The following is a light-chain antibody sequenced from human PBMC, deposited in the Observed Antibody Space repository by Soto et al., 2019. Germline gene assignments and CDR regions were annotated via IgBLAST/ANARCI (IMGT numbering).Light chain of an antibody. CDR2: AAS. Sequence: EIVLTQSPATLSLSPGERATLSCRASQRVSSNLAWYQQKPGQAPRLLIYAASNRATGIPARFSGSGSGTDFTLTISSLEPEAFAVYSCQRGDTFGQGTRLA. V-gene: IGKV3-11*01. J-gene: IGKJ5*01. CDR3: QRGDT. CDR1: QRVSSN.